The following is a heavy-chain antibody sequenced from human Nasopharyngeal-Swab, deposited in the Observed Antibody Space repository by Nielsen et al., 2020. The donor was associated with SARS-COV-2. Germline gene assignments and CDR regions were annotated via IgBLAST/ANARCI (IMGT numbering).Heavy chain of an antibody. J-gene: IGHJ2*01. CDR1: SFSVSGNTY. CDR3: ASRGASADPSTRDLPFSRRTFDL. D-gene: IGHD6-13*01. CDR2: IPADGNT. V-gene: IGHV3-53*01. Sequence: AGSLTLSCAASSFSVSGNTYMSWVRQAPGKGLEWVSTIPADGNTYYADSVRGRFTSSRDNSKNTVSLQMNSLRSEDTAVYYCASRGASADPSTRDLPFSRRTFDLWGRGTLVTVSS.